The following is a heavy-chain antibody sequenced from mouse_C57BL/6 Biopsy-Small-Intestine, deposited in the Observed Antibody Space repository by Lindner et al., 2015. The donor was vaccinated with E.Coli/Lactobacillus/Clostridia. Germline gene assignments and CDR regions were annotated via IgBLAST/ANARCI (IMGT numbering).Heavy chain of an antibody. CDR3: ARGERGDFDY. Sequence: VQLQESGAELVKPGASVKISCKTSGYEFSNYWMNWVKQRPGKGLEWIGQISPGVGNTNYNGKFKVKATLTADKSSSTAYMQLSSLTSEDSAVYFCARGERGDFDYWGQGTTLTVSS. CDR1: GYEFSNYW. CDR2: ISPGVGNT. V-gene: IGHV1-80*01. J-gene: IGHJ2*01.